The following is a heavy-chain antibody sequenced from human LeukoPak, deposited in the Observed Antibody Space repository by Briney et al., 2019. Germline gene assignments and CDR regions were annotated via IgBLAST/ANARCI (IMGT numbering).Heavy chain of an antibody. CDR2: INQDGSEK. CDR1: GFTFTTYW. J-gene: IGHJ4*02. Sequence: GGSLRLSCAASGFTFTTYWMGWVRQAPGKGLEWVANINQDGSEKYYVDSVKGRFTISRDNAKNSLYLQMNSLRAEDTAVYYCAKDRHWLALDDWGQGTLVTVSS. V-gene: IGHV3-7*03. CDR3: AKDRHWLALDD. D-gene: IGHD6-19*01.